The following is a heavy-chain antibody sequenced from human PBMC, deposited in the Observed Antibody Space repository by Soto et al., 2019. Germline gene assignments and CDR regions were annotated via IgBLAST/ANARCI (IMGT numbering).Heavy chain of an antibody. CDR1: GYTFTSYS. D-gene: IGHD6-6*01. CDR3: AFASWDAFHI. V-gene: IGHV1-46*03. J-gene: IGHJ3*02. Sequence: QVHLVQSGAEVKKPGASVKVSCEASGYTFTSYSLHWVRQAPGHGLEWMGLINPSGGGTTYAQKFQGRVTMTRDTSTSTVYMDVSSLRSEDTAMYYCAFASWDAFHIWGQGTMVIVSS. CDR2: INPSGGGT.